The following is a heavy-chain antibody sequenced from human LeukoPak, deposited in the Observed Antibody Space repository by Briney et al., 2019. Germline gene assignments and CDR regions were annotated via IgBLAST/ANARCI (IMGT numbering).Heavy chain of an antibody. CDR1: GYTFTNFW. Sequence: GESLKISCKTSGYTFTNFWIAWVRQMPGKGLEWLGAIYPDDSDTRYSPSFQGQVTISADKSISTAYLQWSSLKASDTAMYYCASGYYGSGERGDYWGQGTLVTVSS. V-gene: IGHV5-51*01. J-gene: IGHJ4*02. CDR2: IYPDDSDT. D-gene: IGHD3-10*01. CDR3: ASGYYGSGERGDY.